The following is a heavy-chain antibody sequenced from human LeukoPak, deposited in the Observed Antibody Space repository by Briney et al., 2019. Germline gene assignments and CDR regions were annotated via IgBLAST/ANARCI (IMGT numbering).Heavy chain of an antibody. D-gene: IGHD3-3*01. CDR1: GFTFSSYG. CDR2: ISGSGGST. J-gene: IGHJ4*02. CDR3: AKTYDDFWSGYSHY. Sequence: PGGSLRLSCAASGFTFSSYGMSWVRQAPGKGLEWVSAISGSGGSTYYADSVKGRFTISRDNSKNTLYLQMNSLRAEDTAVYYCAKTYDDFWSGYSHYWGQGTLVTVSS. V-gene: IGHV3-23*01.